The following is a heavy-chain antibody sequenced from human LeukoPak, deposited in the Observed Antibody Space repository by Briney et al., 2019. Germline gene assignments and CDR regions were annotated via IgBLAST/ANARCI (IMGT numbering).Heavy chain of an antibody. Sequence: PGGSLRLCCAASGFTFSSYAMHWVRQAPGKGLEWVAVISYDGSNKYYADSVKGRFTISRDNSKNTLYLQMNSLRAEDTAVYYCARDGGTAMANDAFDIWGQGTMVTVSS. D-gene: IGHD5-18*01. CDR2: ISYDGSNK. CDR3: ARDGGTAMANDAFDI. J-gene: IGHJ3*02. V-gene: IGHV3-30-3*01. CDR1: GFTFSSYA.